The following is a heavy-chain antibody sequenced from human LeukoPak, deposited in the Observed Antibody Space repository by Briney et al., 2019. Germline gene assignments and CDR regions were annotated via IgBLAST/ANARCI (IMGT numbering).Heavy chain of an antibody. J-gene: IGHJ5*02. CDR2: IYYSGST. D-gene: IGHD6-13*01. V-gene: IGHV4-61*01. Sequence: PSETLSLTCTVSGGSISSSSYYWSWIRQPPGKGLEWIGYIYYSGSTNYNPSLKSRVTISVDTSKNQFSLKLSSVTAADTAVYYCARAAAGAYNWFDPWGQGTLVTVSS. CDR3: ARAAAGAYNWFDP. CDR1: GGSISSSSYY.